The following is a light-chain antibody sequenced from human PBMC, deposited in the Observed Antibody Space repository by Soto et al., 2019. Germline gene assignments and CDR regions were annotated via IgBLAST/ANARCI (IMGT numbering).Light chain of an antibody. J-gene: IGLJ2*01. Sequence: QSVLTQPPSVSAAPGQKVTISCSGSSSNIGNNYVSWYQQLPGTAPKLLIYENNKRPSGIPDRFSGSKSGTSATLGITGLQTGDEADYYCGTWDSSLSAHVVFGGGTPLTVL. CDR2: ENN. CDR1: SSNIGNNY. CDR3: GTWDSSLSAHVV. V-gene: IGLV1-51*02.